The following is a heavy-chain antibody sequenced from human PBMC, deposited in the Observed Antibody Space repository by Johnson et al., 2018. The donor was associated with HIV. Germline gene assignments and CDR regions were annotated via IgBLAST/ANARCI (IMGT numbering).Heavy chain of an antibody. CDR3: VRVMGGYYSSSFGNAFDI. CDR1: GFTFDDYA. Sequence: VQLVESGGGLVQPGRSLRLSCAASGFTFDDYAMNWVRQAPGKGLEWVSGFTWDGDRTAYADSVKGRFTISRDNAKNCLYLQMNSLRVEDTALYYCVRVMGGYYSSSFGNAFDIWGQGTMVTVSS. CDR2: FTWDGDRT. J-gene: IGHJ3*02. D-gene: IGHD6-6*01. V-gene: IGHV3-20*04.